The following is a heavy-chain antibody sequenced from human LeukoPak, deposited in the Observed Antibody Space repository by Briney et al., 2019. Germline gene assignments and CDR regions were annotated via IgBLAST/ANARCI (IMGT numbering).Heavy chain of an antibody. V-gene: IGHV4-59*08. Sequence: ASETLSLTCTVSGGSISSYYWSWIRQPPGKGLEWIGYIYYSGSTYYSPSLKSRVTISVDTSKNQFSLKLSSVTAADTAVYYCARSGPSSIAPTRLWGRGTLVTVSS. CDR2: IYYSGST. D-gene: IGHD6-6*01. CDR1: GGSISSYY. CDR3: ARSGPSSIAPTRL. J-gene: IGHJ2*01.